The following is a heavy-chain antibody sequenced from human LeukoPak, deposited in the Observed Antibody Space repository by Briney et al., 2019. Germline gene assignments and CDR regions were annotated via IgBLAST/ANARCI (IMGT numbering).Heavy chain of an antibody. CDR2: ISGSGDST. D-gene: IGHD3-10*01. V-gene: IGHV3-23*01. CDR3: AKHNYGSSVY. Sequence: GGSLRLSCVASGFTLGSYVMNWVRQTPGKGLEWVSSISGSGDSTFYADSVKGRFSISRDNSTNTLYLQMNSLRAEDTAVYYCAKHNYGSSVYWGQGTLVTVSS. J-gene: IGHJ4*02. CDR1: GFTLGSYV.